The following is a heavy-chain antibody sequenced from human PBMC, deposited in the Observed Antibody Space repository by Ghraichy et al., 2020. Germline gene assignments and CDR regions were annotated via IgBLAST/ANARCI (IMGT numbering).Heavy chain of an antibody. D-gene: IGHD3-3*01. CDR2: IYYSGGA. V-gene: IGHV4-59*01. CDR3: ARDRAVFGPGGMDV. J-gene: IGHJ6*02. CDR1: GGSINNYY. Sequence: LSCTVSGGSINNYYWSWIRQPPGKGLEWIGFIYYSGGANYNPSLKSRATISVDASMTQFSLRLSSVTAADTAVYYCARDRAVFGPGGMDVWGQGTTATVSS.